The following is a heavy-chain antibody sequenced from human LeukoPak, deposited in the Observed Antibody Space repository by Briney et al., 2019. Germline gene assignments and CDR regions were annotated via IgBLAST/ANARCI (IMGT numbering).Heavy chain of an antibody. D-gene: IGHD6-13*01. CDR1: GFTFSSYA. Sequence: GGSLRLSCAASGFTFSSYAMHWVRQAPGKGLEWVAVISYDGSNKYYADSVKGRFTISRDNSKNTLYLQMNSLRAEDTAVYYCAKDGRMAAAGTSAHFDPWGQGTLVTVSS. CDR3: AKDGRMAAAGTSAHFDP. CDR2: ISYDGSNK. J-gene: IGHJ5*02. V-gene: IGHV3-30*04.